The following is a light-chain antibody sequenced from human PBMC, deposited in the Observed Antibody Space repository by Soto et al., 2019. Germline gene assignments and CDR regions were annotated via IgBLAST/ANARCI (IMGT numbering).Light chain of an antibody. J-gene: IGKJ5*01. CDR3: MQGTLWPIT. Sequence: DFVLTQYTVSLPVTLGRAASSSCRPSAGLVYTDGNTYLYWFHQRPGQSPRRLIYKVSNRDSGVPDRFSGSGSATDFTLNISRVEAEDVGVYYCMQGTLWPITFGQGTRLE. CDR2: KVS. V-gene: IGKV2-30*01. CDR1: AGLVYTDGNTY.